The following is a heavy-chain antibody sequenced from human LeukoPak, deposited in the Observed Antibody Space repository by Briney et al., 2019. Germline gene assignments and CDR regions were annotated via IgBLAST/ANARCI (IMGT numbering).Heavy chain of an antibody. CDR2: ISGSGGST. CDR1: GFTFSSYA. V-gene: IGHV3-23*01. CDR3: AKTGYCSGGSCSFYYYYGMDV. J-gene: IGHJ6*02. D-gene: IGHD2-15*01. Sequence: GSLRLSCAASGFTFSSYAMSWVRQAPGKGLEWVSAISGSGGSTYYADSVKGRFTISRDNSKNTLYLQMNSLRAEDTAVYYCAKTGYCSGGSCSFYYYYGMDVWGQGTTVTVSS.